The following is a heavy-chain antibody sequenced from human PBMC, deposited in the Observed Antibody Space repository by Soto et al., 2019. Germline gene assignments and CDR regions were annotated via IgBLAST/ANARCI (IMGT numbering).Heavy chain of an antibody. CDR2: ISAYNGNT. J-gene: IGHJ4*02. Sequence: ASVKVSCKPSGFTFSGFYLHWVRQAPGQGLEWMGWISAYNGNTNYAQKLQGRVTMTTDTSTSTAYMELRSLRSDDTAVYYCARDPAAGPDYWGQGTLVTVSS. CDR1: GFTFSGFY. V-gene: IGHV1-18*01. D-gene: IGHD6-13*01. CDR3: ARDPAAGPDY.